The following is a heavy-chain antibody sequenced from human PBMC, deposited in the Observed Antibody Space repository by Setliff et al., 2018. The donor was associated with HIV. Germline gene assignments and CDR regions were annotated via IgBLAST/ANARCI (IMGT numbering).Heavy chain of an antibody. D-gene: IGHD2-15*01. J-gene: IGHJ4*02. Sequence: ASVKVSCKASGYTFNSYGINWVRQAPGQGLEWMGWINTVTGNPTYAQGFTGRFVFSLDTSVSTAYLQISSLKAEDSAVYYCARRMEMTPIGYWGQGALVTVSS. CDR2: INTVTGNP. CDR3: ARRMEMTPIGY. V-gene: IGHV7-4-1*02. CDR1: GYTFNSYG.